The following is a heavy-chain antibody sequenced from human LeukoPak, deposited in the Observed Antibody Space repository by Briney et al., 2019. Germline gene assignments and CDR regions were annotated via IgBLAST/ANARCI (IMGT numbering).Heavy chain of an antibody. D-gene: IGHD4-23*01. CDR1: GGSISSSSYY. V-gene: IGHV4-39*07. J-gene: IGHJ3*02. Sequence: SETLSLTCTVSGGSISSSSYYWGWIRQPPGKGLEWIGSIYYSGSTYYNPSLKSRVTISVDTSKNQFSLKLSSVTAADTAVYYCARVGPSRWGPFDIWGQGTMVTVSS. CDR3: ARVGPSRWGPFDI. CDR2: IYYSGST.